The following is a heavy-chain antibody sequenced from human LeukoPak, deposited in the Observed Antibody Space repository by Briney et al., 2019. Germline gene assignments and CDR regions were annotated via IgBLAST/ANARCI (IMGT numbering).Heavy chain of an antibody. D-gene: IGHD2-2*01. CDR1: GFTFSGSA. V-gene: IGHV3-73*01. CDR3: TRPRGYCSSTSCYAEAGY. J-gene: IGHJ4*02. Sequence: GGSLKLSCAASGFTFSGSAMHWVRQAPGKGLEWVGRIRSKANSYATAYAASVKGRFTISRDDSKNTAYLQMNSLKTEDTAVYYCTRPRGYCSSTSCYAEAGYWGQGTLVTVSS. CDR2: IRSKANSYAT.